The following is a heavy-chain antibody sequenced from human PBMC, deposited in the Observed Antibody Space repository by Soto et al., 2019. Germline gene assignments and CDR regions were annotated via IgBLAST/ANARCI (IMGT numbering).Heavy chain of an antibody. CDR2: VYYNGST. Sequence: PSETLSLTCTVSGGSINNHYWSWIRQPPGEGLEWLGCVYYNGSTNYNSSLRSRVTLSVDTSKNQFSLSLSSVTAADAAVYYCARHTHWAPLVDWGQGMLVTVSS. CDR3: ARHTHWAPLVD. J-gene: IGHJ4*02. CDR1: GGSINNHY. D-gene: IGHD3-16*01. V-gene: IGHV4-59*08.